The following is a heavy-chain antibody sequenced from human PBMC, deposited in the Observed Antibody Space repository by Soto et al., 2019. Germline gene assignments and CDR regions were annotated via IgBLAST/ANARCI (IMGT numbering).Heavy chain of an antibody. D-gene: IGHD6-13*01. CDR1: GFTFSSYA. J-gene: IGHJ4*02. CDR2: ISYDGSNK. CDR3: ARDRGSSSYQASDY. V-gene: IGHV3-30-3*01. Sequence: GGSLRLSCAASGFTFSSYAMHWVRQAPGKGLEWVAIISYDGSNKYYADSVKGRFTISRDSSKNTLYLQMNSLRAEDTAVYYCARDRGSSSYQASDYWGQGPLVTVSS.